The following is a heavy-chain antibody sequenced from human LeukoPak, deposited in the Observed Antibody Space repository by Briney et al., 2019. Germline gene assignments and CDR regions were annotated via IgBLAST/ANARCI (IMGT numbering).Heavy chain of an antibody. CDR3: ARLRSGWYFDY. D-gene: IGHD6-19*01. CDR2: VFYSGKT. CDR1: GGSISISSYY. V-gene: IGHV4-61*01. J-gene: IGHJ4*02. Sequence: SETLSLTCTVSGGSISISSYYWSWIRQSPGKGLEWIGYVFYSGKTDYSPSLRSRVSMSVDTSKNQFSLKVTSVTAADTAVYYCARLRSGWYFDYWGQGTLVTVSS.